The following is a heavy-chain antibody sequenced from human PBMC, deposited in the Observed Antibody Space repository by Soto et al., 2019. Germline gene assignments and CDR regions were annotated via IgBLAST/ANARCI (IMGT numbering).Heavy chain of an antibody. D-gene: IGHD2-15*01. J-gene: IGHJ6*02. CDR3: AKKVPAALRLYYFFGLDV. CDR2: ISQSGTT. Sequence: SETLSLTCAVSGASISSDNRWTWVHQPPGEGLEWIGEISQSGTTKYNPSLASRVTISVDKSKKQFSLRLTSMTAADTAVYYCAKKVPAALRLYYFFGLDVWGQGTTVTVSS. V-gene: IGHV4-4*02. CDR1: GASISSDNR.